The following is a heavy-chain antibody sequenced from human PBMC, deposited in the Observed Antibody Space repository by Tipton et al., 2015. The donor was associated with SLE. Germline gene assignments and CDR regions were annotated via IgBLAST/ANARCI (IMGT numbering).Heavy chain of an antibody. CDR1: GGSITNDHYY. V-gene: IGHV4-61*02. Sequence: TLSLTCTVSGGSITNDHYYWSWIRQPAGKGLEYLGRIYTTGTTSYNPSLRGRVTVSVDTSKNQFSLKLSSVTAADTAVYYCARQKMGYYDLGGYWSQGRTWIDSWGQGTLVTVSS. CDR2: IYTTGTT. CDR3: ARQKMGYYDLGGYWSQGRTWIDS. D-gene: IGHD3-22*01. J-gene: IGHJ4*02.